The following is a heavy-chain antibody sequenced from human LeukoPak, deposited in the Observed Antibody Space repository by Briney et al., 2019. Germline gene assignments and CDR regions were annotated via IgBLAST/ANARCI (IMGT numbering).Heavy chain of an antibody. CDR1: GGSFSGYY. J-gene: IGHJ4*02. CDR3: ASGLEDIVVVPAARRQRGFDY. Sequence: PSETLSLTCAVYGGSFSGYYWSWIRQPPGKGLEWIGEINHSGSTNYNPSLKSRVTISVDTSKNQFSLKLSSVTAADTAVYYCASGLEDIVVVPAARRQRGFDYWGQGTLVTVSS. D-gene: IGHD2-2*01. CDR2: INHSGST. V-gene: IGHV4-34*01.